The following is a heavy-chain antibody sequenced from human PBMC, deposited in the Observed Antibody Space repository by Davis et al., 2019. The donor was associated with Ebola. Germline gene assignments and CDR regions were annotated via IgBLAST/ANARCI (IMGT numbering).Heavy chain of an antibody. Sequence: GESLKISCAASGFTFSSYWMSWVRQTPGKGLAWVASINQDESEKYFVGSVKGRFTISRDNAKTSLYLQMNSLRVEDTAVYYCARGDDSSGDYWGQGTLVTVSS. CDR2: INQDESEK. CDR1: GFTFSSYW. CDR3: ARGDDSSGDY. J-gene: IGHJ4*02. D-gene: IGHD3-22*01. V-gene: IGHV3-7*03.